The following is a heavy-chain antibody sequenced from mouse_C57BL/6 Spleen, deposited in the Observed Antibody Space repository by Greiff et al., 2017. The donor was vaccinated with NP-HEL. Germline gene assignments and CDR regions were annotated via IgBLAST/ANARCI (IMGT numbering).Heavy chain of an antibody. D-gene: IGHD1-1*01. Sequence: VQLQQSGPELVKPGASVKISCKASGYAFSSSWMNWVKQRPGQGLEWIGRIYPGDGDTNYNGKFKGTATLTADKSSSTAYMQLSSLTSEDSAVYFCARRGKGDYYYAMDYWGQGTSVTVSS. CDR3: ARRGKGDYYYAMDY. CDR1: GYAFSSSW. V-gene: IGHV1-82*01. J-gene: IGHJ4*01. CDR2: IYPGDGDT.